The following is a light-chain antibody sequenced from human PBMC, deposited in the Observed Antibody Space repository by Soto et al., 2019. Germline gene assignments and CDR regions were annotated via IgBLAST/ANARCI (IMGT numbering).Light chain of an antibody. Sequence: EIVMTQSPATLSVSPGERATLSCRASQSVSSNLAWYQQKPGQAPRLLIYGASTRATCIPARFSGSGSGTEFTLTISSLQSEDFAFYYCQQYTTWPFTFGPGTKVDIK. J-gene: IGKJ3*01. CDR3: QQYTTWPFT. CDR2: GAS. CDR1: QSVSSN. V-gene: IGKV3-15*01.